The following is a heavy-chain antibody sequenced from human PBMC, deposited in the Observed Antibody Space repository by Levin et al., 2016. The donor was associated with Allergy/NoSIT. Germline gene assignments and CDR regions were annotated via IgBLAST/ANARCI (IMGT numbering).Heavy chain of an antibody. CDR2: VAYDGSNK. D-gene: IGHD5-18*01. CDR1: GFLFTSYD. Sequence: GGSLRLSCVASGFLFTSYDMFWVRQAPGKGLELVAHVAYDGSNKYYSDSVKGRFTISRDNSKNTVNLQMDSLRAGDTALYYCAKDRYGEGIDSWGQGTLVIVSS. J-gene: IGHJ4*02. V-gene: IGHV3-30*18. CDR3: AKDRYGEGIDS.